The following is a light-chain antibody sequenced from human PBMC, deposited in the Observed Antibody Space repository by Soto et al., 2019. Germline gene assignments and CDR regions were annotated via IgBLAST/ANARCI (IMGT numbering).Light chain of an antibody. J-gene: IGLJ2*01. CDR2: EVS. Sequence: QSALTQPASVSGSPGQSITISCTGTSSDVGDYNYVSWYQNDPGKAPKLMIYEVSNRPSGVSNRFFGSKSGNTASLTISGLQAEDEADYYCSSYTSSNTLVFGGGTKVTVL. CDR3: SSYTSSNTLV. V-gene: IGLV2-14*01. CDR1: SSDVGDYNY.